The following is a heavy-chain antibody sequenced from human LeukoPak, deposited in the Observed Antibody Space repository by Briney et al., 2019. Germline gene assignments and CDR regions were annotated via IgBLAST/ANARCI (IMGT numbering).Heavy chain of an antibody. V-gene: IGHV3-66*01. CDR3: ARDGGNNSWYGMDV. D-gene: IGHD4-23*01. J-gene: IGHJ6*02. CDR1: GFTLSSNY. CDR2: IYRVGST. Sequence: GGSLRLSCAASGFTLSSNYMSWVRQAPGKGLEWVSIIYRVGSTFYADSVEGRFTISRDNSKNTLYLQMNSLRVEDTAIYYCARDGGNNSWYGMDVWGQGTTVTVSS.